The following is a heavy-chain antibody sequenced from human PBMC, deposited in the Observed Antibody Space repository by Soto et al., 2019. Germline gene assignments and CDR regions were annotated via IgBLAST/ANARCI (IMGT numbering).Heavy chain of an antibody. D-gene: IGHD4-17*01. V-gene: IGHV3-23*01. CDR2: IDNSKS. J-gene: IGHJ4*02. CDR3: ARDAVNGDGLWLVGY. CDR1: GFTFSDYS. Sequence: GGSLRLSCAASGFTFSDYSMSWVRQAPGRGLEWVSSIDNSKSFYADSVKGRFTISRDNSKSTLSLQINSLRAEDTALYYCARDAVNGDGLWLVGYWGQGTLVTVSS.